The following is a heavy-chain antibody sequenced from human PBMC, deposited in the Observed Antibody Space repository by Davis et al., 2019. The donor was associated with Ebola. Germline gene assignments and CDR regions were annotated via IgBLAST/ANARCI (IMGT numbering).Heavy chain of an antibody. D-gene: IGHD2-2*01. Sequence: GESLKISCAASEFTFSSYSMNWVRQAPGKGLEWVSSISSSSSYIYYADSVKGRFTISRDNAKNSLYLQMNSLRAEDTAVYYCAKKIGSIVVVPAARGGAPFDYWGQGTLVTVSS. CDR2: ISSSSSYI. V-gene: IGHV3-21*01. CDR3: AKKIGSIVVVPAARGGAPFDY. J-gene: IGHJ4*02. CDR1: EFTFSSYS.